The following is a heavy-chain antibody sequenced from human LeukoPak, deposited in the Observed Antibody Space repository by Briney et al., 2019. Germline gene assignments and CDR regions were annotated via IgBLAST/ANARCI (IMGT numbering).Heavy chain of an antibody. Sequence: GESLQISCKISGYILTNNWIGWVRQVPGKGLEWMGLIYPGNSDTKYSPSFQGQVTFSVDKSISTAYLHWSSLKASDTAMFYCARRHSSGWDWGQGTLVTVSS. V-gene: IGHV5-51*01. J-gene: IGHJ4*02. CDR2: IYPGNSDT. CDR3: ARRHSSGWD. CDR1: GYILTNNW. D-gene: IGHD6-19*01.